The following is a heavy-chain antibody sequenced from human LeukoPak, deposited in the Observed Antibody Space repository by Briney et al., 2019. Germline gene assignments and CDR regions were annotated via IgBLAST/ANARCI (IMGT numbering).Heavy chain of an antibody. V-gene: IGHV1-46*01. D-gene: IGHD5-12*01. J-gene: IGHJ6*02. CDR2: INPSGGST. Sequence: ASVKVSCKASGYAFTSYYMHWVRQAPGQGLEWMGIINPSGGSTSYAQKFQGRVTMTRDTSTSTVYTELSSLKASDTAMYYCARGAPSLSGPHRPYGMDVWGQGTTVTVSS. CDR3: ARGAPSLSGPHRPYGMDV. CDR1: GYAFTSYY.